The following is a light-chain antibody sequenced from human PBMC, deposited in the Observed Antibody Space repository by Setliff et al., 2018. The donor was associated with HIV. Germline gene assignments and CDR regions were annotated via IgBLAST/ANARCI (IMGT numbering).Light chain of an antibody. CDR3: SSNTSSSPLYV. CDR1: SSNIGAGYD. J-gene: IGLJ1*01. CDR2: GNN. V-gene: IGLV1-40*01. Sequence: QSVLTQPPSVSGAPGQRVTISCTGSSSNIGAGYDVHWYQQLPGTVPKLLIYGNNNRPSGVPDRFSGSKSGTSASLAITGLQAEDEADYFCSSNTSSSPLYVFATGTKVTVL.